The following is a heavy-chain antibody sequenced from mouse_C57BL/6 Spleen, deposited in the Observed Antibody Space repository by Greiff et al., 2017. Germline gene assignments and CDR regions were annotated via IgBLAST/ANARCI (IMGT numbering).Heavy chain of an antibody. CDR3: ARDDGYDDYYAMDY. CDR2: IYPGSGST. D-gene: IGHD2-2*01. J-gene: IGHJ4*01. V-gene: IGHV1-55*01. CDR1: GYTFTSYW. Sequence: QVQLQQPGAELVKPGASVKMSCKASGYTFTSYWITWVKQRPGQGLEWIGDIYPGSGSTNYNEKFKGKATLTVDTSSSTAYMQLSSLTSEDSAVYYCARDDGYDDYYAMDYWGQGTSVTVSS.